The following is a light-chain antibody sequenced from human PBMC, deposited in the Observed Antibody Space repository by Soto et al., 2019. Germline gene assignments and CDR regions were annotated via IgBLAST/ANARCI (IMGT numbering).Light chain of an antibody. Sequence: QSALTQPASVSGSPGESITISCTGTSSDVGGYNSVSWYQHHPGKAPKLMLYDVGARPSGVSYRFSGSKSGNTASLTISGLQAADEADYFCSSFTSSMTNVFGSGTKLTVL. CDR3: SSFTSSMTNV. V-gene: IGLV2-14*03. J-gene: IGLJ1*01. CDR1: SSDVGGYNS. CDR2: DVG.